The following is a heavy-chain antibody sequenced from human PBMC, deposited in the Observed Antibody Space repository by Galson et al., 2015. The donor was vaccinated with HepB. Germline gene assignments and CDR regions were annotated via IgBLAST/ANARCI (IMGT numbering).Heavy chain of an antibody. CDR3: ARVYFGSGSSSAYWYFDL. CDR2: ISYDGINK. V-gene: IGHV3-30*04. CDR1: GFTFSNYP. Sequence: SLRLSCAPSGFTFSNYPMHRVRQAPGKGLEWVAVISYDGINKYYADSVKGRFTISRDNSKTTLYLQMNSLRDEDTAVYYCARVYFGSGSSSAYWYFDLWGRGALVTVSS. J-gene: IGHJ2*01. D-gene: IGHD3-10*01.